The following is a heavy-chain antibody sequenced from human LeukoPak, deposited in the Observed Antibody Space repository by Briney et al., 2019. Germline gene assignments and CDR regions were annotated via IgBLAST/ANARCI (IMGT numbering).Heavy chain of an antibody. V-gene: IGHV4-38-2*02. J-gene: IGHJ5*02. D-gene: IGHD6-13*01. Sequence: SETLSLTCTVSSYSISSGYYWTWLRQPPGEGLQWIGSINSNGHTYYSPSLKSRVSISVDTSKNQFSLRLTSVTAADTAVYYCAREAAGGHNWFDPWGQGTLVTVSS. CDR1: SYSISSGYY. CDR2: INSNGHT. CDR3: AREAAGGHNWFDP.